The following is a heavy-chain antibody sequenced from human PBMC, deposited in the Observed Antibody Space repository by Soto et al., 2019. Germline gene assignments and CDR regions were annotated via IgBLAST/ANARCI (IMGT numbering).Heavy chain of an antibody. V-gene: IGHV3-30*04. CDR2: ISYDGKKK. CDR1: GFTFSSYA. Sequence: QVQLVESGGGVVQPGRPLRLSCAASGFTFSSYALHWVRQAPGKGLEWVAVISYDGKKKFYADSVKGRFTISRDNSKNTLYLQLNSLRVEDTAVYYCVRSVAFWSGNEPNNWFDPWGQGTLVTVSS. D-gene: IGHD3-3*01. CDR3: VRSVAFWSGNEPNNWFDP. J-gene: IGHJ5*02.